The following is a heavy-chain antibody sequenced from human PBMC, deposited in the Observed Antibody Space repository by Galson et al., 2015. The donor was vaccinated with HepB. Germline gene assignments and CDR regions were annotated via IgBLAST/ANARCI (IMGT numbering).Heavy chain of an antibody. Sequence: SVKVSCKASGSTFTSNTLHWVRQAPGQRLEWMGWINGGNANTKYSQKFQGRVTLTRDTSASTAYMELTGLRSEDTAVYYCARGQYYFDYWGQGTLVTVSS. V-gene: IGHV1-3*01. J-gene: IGHJ4*02. CDR3: ARGQYYFDY. CDR2: INGGNANT. CDR1: GSTFTSNT.